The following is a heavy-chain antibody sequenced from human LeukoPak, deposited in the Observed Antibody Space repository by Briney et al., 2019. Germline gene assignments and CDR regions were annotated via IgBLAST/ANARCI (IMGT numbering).Heavy chain of an antibody. Sequence: SETLSLTCTVSGGSISSSSHYWGWTRQPPGKGLEWIGRIYTSGSTNYNPSLKSRVTISVDTSKNQFSPKLSSVTAADTAVYYCARGNYYYYYMDVWGKGTTVTISS. V-gene: IGHV4-61*02. CDR1: GGSISSSSHY. CDR2: IYTSGST. J-gene: IGHJ6*03. CDR3: ARGNYYYYYMDV.